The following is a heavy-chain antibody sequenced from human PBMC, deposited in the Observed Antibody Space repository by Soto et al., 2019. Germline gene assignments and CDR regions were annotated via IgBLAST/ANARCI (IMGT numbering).Heavy chain of an antibody. CDR2: MNPNSGNT. Sequence: ASVKVSCKASGYTFTSYDINWVRQATGQGLEWMGWMNPNSGNTGYAQKFQGRVTMTRNTSISTAYMELSSLRSEDTAVYYCARGAEVVVAATGGDWFDPWAREPWSPSPQ. V-gene: IGHV1-8*01. J-gene: IGHJ5*02. CDR3: ARGAEVVVAATGGDWFDP. D-gene: IGHD2-15*01. CDR1: GYTFTSYD.